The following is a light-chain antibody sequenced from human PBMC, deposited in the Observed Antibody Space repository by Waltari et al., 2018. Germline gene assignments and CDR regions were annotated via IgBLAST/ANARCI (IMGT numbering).Light chain of an antibody. CDR1: SSTIGTTT. Sequence: QSVLTQPPSVSATPGQRVAISCSGSSSTIGTTTVNWYQQLPGSAPKLLIYTNNQRPSGVPDRFSGSKSGTSASLAISGLQSEDEADYYCAAWDDTLNGVVFGGGTKLTV. CDR2: TNN. CDR3: AAWDDTLNGVV. V-gene: IGLV1-44*01. J-gene: IGLJ3*02.